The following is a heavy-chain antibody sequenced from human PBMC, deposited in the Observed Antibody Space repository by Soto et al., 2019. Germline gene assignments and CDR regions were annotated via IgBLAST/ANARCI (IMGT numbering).Heavy chain of an antibody. D-gene: IGHD6-19*01. V-gene: IGHV3-64D*06. CDR3: ARLQVAVPHY. J-gene: IGHJ4*02. CDR2: ISIDGSRT. Sequence: IRRIIKETGKGLEYVSFISIDGSRTHYADSVKGRFTISRDNSKNTAYLRMSSLRPEDTATYFCARLQVAVPHYWGQGTLVIVSS.